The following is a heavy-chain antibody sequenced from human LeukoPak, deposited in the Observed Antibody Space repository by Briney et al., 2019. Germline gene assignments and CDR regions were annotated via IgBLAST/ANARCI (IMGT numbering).Heavy chain of an antibody. CDR1: GGSISSSSYY. J-gene: IGHJ4*02. CDR3: ARRATSGNYQMLHFDS. D-gene: IGHD1-7*01. CDR2: IYYSGST. V-gene: IGHV4-39*01. Sequence: SETLFLTCTVSGGSISSSSYYWGWIRQPPGKGLEWLGSIYYSGSTYYNPSLKSRVTISVDTSKNQFSLKLSSVTAADTAIYYCARRATSGNYQMLHFDSWGQGILVTVSS.